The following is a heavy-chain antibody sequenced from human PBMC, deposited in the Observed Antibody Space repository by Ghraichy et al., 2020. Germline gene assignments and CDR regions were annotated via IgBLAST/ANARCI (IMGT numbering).Heavy chain of an antibody. D-gene: IGHD4-17*01. J-gene: IGHJ4*02. V-gene: IGHV7-4-1*02. CDR1: GYTFTSYA. Sequence: ASVKVSCKASGYTFTSYAMNWVRQAPGQGLEWMGWINTNTGNPTYAQGFTGRFVFSLDTSVSTAYLQISSLKAEDTAVYYCAREGISRGGPTKKRGPTAFTRNDYWGQGTLVTVSS. CDR3: AREGISRGGPTKKRGPTAFTRNDY. CDR2: INTNTGNP.